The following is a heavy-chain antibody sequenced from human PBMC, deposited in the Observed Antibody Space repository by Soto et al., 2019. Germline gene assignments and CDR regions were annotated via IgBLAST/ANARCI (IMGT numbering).Heavy chain of an antibody. CDR2: ISAYNGNT. CDR3: AREPPPRTYYYGSGPLGYFDY. J-gene: IGHJ4*02. D-gene: IGHD3-10*01. CDR1: GYTFTSYG. Sequence: ASVKVSCKASGYTFTSYGISWVRQAPGQGLEWMGWISAYNGNTNYAQKLQGRVTMTTDTSTSTAYMELRSLRSDDTAVYYCAREPPPRTYYYGSGPLGYFDYWGQGTLVTAPQ. V-gene: IGHV1-18*01.